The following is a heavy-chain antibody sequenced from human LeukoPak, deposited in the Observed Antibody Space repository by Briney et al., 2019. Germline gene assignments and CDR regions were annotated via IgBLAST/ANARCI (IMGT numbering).Heavy chain of an antibody. CDR1: GGSISNYY. V-gene: IGHV4-4*07. CDR3: ARAFLGGTYYGF. CDR2: FYTSGST. J-gene: IGHJ4*02. D-gene: IGHD1-26*01. Sequence: PSETLSLTCTVSGGSISNYYWSWIRQPAGKGLEWIGRFYTSGSTNYDPSLKSRVTMSSDTSKNQFSLNLSSVTAADTAVYYCARAFLGGTYYGFWGQGILVTVSS.